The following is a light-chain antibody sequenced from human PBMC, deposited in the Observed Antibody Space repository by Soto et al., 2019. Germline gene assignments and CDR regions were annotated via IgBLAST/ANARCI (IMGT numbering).Light chain of an antibody. CDR3: QQNYYTPQT. Sequence: EIQMTQSPSSLSASVGDRVTITCRASQSISTYLNWYQQKPGKVPKLLIYDATRLQTGVPSRFSGSGSGTDFTLTISSLQPEDFATYHCQQNYYTPQTFGQGTKVDIK. V-gene: IGKV1-39*01. CDR1: QSISTY. J-gene: IGKJ1*01. CDR2: DAT.